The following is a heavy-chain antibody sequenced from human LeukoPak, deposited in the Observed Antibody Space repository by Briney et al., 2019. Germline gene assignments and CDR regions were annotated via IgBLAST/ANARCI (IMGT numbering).Heavy chain of an antibody. CDR1: GFTFSSYA. D-gene: IGHD3-10*01. CDR2: ISYDGSNK. CDR3: ARVGVGTMVRAVSYWYFDL. J-gene: IGHJ2*01. Sequence: GGSLRLSCAASGFTFSSYAMHWVRQAPGKGLEWVAVISYDGSNKYYADSVKGRFTISRDNSKNTLYLQMNSLRAEDTAVYYCARVGVGTMVRAVSYWYFDLWGRGTLVTVSS. V-gene: IGHV3-30*04.